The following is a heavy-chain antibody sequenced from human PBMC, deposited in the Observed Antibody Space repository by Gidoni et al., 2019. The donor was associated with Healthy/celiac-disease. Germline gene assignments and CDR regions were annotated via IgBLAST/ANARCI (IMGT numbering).Heavy chain of an antibody. Sequence: QVQLVQSGAEVKKPGASVTVSCTASGYTFTSYGISWVRQAPGQGLEWMGWISAYNGNTNDAQKLQGRVTMTTDTSTSTAYMELRSLRSDDTAVYYCARDRNVVVVAATRRLMDVWGQGTTVTVSS. J-gene: IGHJ6*02. CDR1: GYTFTSYG. CDR3: ARDRNVVVVAATRRLMDV. V-gene: IGHV1-18*01. D-gene: IGHD2-15*01. CDR2: ISAYNGNT.